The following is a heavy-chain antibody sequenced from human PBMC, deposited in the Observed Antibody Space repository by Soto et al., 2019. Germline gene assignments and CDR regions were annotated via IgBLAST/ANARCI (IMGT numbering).Heavy chain of an antibody. CDR2: ISWNSGTI. CDR3: ARSTGGTATGMDV. Sequence: EVQLVESGGGLVQPGRSLRLSCGASGFTFDEYGMHWVRQAPGKGLEWVSGISWNSGTIGYADSVKGRFTISRDNAKNSLYLQTSSLRAEDTALYYWARSTGGTATGMDVWGQGTKVTVSS. CDR1: GFTFDEYG. D-gene: IGHD2-8*02. J-gene: IGHJ6*02. V-gene: IGHV3-9*01.